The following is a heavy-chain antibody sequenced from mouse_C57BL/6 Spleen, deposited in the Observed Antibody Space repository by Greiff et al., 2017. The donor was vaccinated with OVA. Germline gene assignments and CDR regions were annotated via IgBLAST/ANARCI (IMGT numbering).Heavy chain of an antibody. D-gene: IGHD2-4*01. CDR1: GYTFTSYG. CDR3: ARTEGDYDGVYAMDY. V-gene: IGHV1-53*01. J-gene: IGHJ4*01. CDR2: INPSNGGT. Sequence: QVQLLQPGTELVKPGASVKLSCTASGYTFTSYGMHWVQQRPGHGLEWIAYINPSNGGTNYNEKFKGKFTLTVDNSPSTAYLLHSSMTSEDAAVNYCARTEGDYDGVYAMDYWGQGTSVTVSS.